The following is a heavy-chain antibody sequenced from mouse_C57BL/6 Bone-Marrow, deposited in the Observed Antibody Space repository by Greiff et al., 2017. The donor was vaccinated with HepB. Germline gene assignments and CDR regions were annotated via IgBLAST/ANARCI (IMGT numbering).Heavy chain of an antibody. D-gene: IGHD1-1*01. J-gene: IGHJ4*01. Sequence: VQLKESGPELVKPGASVKISCKASGYSFTDYNMNWVKQSNGKSLEWIGVINPNYGTTSYNQKLKGKATLTVDQSSSTAYMQLNSLTSEDSAVYYCALLRGWNYGSSYYAMDYWGQGTSVTVSS. CDR3: ALLRGWNYGSSYYAMDY. CDR2: INPNYGTT. V-gene: IGHV1-39*01. CDR1: GYSFTDYN.